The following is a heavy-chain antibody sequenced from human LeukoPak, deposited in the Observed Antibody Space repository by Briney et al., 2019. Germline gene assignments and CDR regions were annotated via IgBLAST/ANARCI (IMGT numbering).Heavy chain of an antibody. J-gene: IGHJ4*02. CDR3: ARWVGYGDYFDY. Sequence: PSQTLSLTCTVSGGSISSGSYYWSWIRQPAGRGLEWIGRIYTSGSTNYNTSLKSRVTISVDTSKNQFSLKLSSVTAADTAVYYCARWVGYGDYFDYWGQGTLVTVSS. V-gene: IGHV4-61*02. CDR1: GGSISSGSYY. CDR2: IYTSGST. D-gene: IGHD4-17*01.